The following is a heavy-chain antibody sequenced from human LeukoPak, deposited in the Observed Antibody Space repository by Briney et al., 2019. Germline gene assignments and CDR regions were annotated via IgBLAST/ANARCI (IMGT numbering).Heavy chain of an antibody. CDR1: GYTFTGYY. CDR3: ARASLDYYYYYMDV. D-gene: IGHD2-2*03. J-gene: IGHJ6*03. V-gene: IGHV1-2*02. CDR2: FNPNSGGT. Sequence: ASVKVSCKASGYTFTGYYMHWVRQAPGQGLEWMGWFNPNSGGTNYAQKFQGRVTMTRDTSISTAYMELSRLRSDDAAVYYCARASLDYYYYYMDVWGKGTTVTVSS.